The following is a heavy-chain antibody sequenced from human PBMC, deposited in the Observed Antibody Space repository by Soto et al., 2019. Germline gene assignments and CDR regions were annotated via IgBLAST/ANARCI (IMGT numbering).Heavy chain of an antibody. CDR1: GYAFTTYG. J-gene: IGHJ4*02. Sequence: QVHLVQSGAEVKKPGASVKVSCEGSGYAFTTYGNTWVRQAPGQGLEWMGWISAHNGNTNYAQKLQGRVTVTRDTSTSTAYMELRSLRYDDTAVYYCARGRYGDYWGQGALVTVSS. D-gene: IGHD1-1*01. V-gene: IGHV1-18*01. CDR3: ARGRYGDY. CDR2: ISAHNGNT.